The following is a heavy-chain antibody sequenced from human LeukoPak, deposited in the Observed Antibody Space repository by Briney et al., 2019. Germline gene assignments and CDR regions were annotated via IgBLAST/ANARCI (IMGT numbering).Heavy chain of an antibody. Sequence: GGSLRLSCAGSGITFSTYWMHWARQAPGKGLVWVSRINSEGSTISYADSVKGRFTISRDNAKNTLFLQMNSLRAEDTAVYYCARISSDSISYYDHWGQGTLVTVSS. CDR1: GITFSTYW. D-gene: IGHD3-22*01. V-gene: IGHV3-74*01. CDR3: ARISSDSISYYDH. J-gene: IGHJ4*02. CDR2: INSEGSTI.